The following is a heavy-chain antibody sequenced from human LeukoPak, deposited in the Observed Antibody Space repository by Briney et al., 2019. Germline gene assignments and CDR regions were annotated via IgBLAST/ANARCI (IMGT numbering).Heavy chain of an antibody. V-gene: IGHV4-59*08. CDR2: MYYSGAT. D-gene: IGHD3-9*01. CDR1: GGSIISYY. J-gene: IGHJ4*02. Sequence: SETLSLTCTVSGGSIISYYWSWIRQPPGKGLEWIGYMYYSGATNYNPSLKSRVTMSVDTSMTHFSLQLSSVTVADTAVYYCGRSDVLTAYAMALWGQGTLVIVSS. CDR3: GRSDVLTAYAMAL.